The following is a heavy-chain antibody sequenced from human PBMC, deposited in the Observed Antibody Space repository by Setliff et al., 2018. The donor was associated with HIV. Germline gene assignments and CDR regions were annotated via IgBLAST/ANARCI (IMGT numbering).Heavy chain of an antibody. J-gene: IGHJ4*02. CDR3: ARDSGTTIGATGPGY. Sequence: PGGSLRLSCVASGFIFTSHNMNWVRQAPGQGLEWVSSISNSGSYISYADSVKGRFTISRDNAVNSLYLQMDSLRVEDTAVYYCARDSGTTIGATGPGYWGQGTLVTVSS. D-gene: IGHD1-26*01. CDR2: ISNSGSYI. V-gene: IGHV3-21*01. CDR1: GFIFTSHN.